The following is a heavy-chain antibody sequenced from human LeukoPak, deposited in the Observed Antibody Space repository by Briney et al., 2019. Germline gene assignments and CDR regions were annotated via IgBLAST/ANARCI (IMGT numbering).Heavy chain of an antibody. CDR3: ARDVWGSGYFDH. CDR1: GGXISTYY. CDR2: IYHNGSS. D-gene: IGHD7-27*01. J-gene: IGHJ4*02. Sequence: SETLSLTCTVSGGXISTYYWSWIRQPPGKELEWIGYIYHNGSSNYNPSLKSRVTISVDTSKNQFSLKLNSMTAADTAVYYCARDVWGSGYFDHWGQGTQVIVSS. V-gene: IGHV4-59*01.